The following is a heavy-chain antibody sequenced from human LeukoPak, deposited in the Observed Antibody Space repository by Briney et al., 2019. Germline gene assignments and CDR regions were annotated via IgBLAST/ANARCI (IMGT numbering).Heavy chain of an antibody. CDR3: AKGGWETFDY. J-gene: IGHJ4*02. D-gene: IGHD6-19*01. CDR2: ISGSGGST. Sequence: GGSLRLSCAASGFTFSSYAMSWVRQAPGNGLGWVSAISGSGGSTYYADSVKGRFTISRDNSKNTLYLQMNSLRAEDTAVYYCAKGGWETFDYWGQGTLVTVSS. CDR1: GFTFSSYA. V-gene: IGHV3-23*01.